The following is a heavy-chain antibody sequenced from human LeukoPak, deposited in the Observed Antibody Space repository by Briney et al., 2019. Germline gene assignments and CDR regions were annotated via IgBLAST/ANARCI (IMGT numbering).Heavy chain of an antibody. CDR3: ARARVGATNNFDY. D-gene: IGHD1-26*01. J-gene: IGHJ4*02. CDR2: IYYSGST. CDR1: GGSISSYY. V-gene: IGHV4-59*01. Sequence: PSETLSLTCTVSGGSISSYYWSWIRQPPGKGLEWLGYIYYSGSTNYNPSLKSRVTISVDTSKNQFSLKLSSVTAADTAVYYCARARVGATNNFDYWGQGTLVTVSS.